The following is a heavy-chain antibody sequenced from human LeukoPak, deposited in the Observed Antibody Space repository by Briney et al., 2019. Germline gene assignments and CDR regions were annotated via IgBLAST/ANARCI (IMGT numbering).Heavy chain of an antibody. CDR2: IYHSGST. CDR1: GGSISSGGYS. CDR3: ARGYYDSSGGPNFDY. V-gene: IGHV4-30-2*01. Sequence: PSETLSLTCTVSGGSISSGGYSWSWIRQPPGKGLEWIGYIYHSGSTYYNPSLKSRVTISVDRSKNQFSLKLSSVTPADTAVYYCARGYYDSSGGPNFDYWGQGTLVTVSS. J-gene: IGHJ4*02. D-gene: IGHD3-22*01.